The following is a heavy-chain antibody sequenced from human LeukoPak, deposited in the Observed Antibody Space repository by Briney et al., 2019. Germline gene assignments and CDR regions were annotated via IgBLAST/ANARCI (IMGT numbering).Heavy chain of an antibody. D-gene: IGHD3-16*01. CDR2: IRHDGSIK. CDR1: GFIFSTYG. V-gene: IGHV3-30*02. J-gene: IGHJ4*02. CDR3: AKDSLADIDY. Sequence: GGSLRLPCAASGFIFSTYGMYWVRQAPGKGLEWVAFIRHDGSIKNYADSVKGRSTISRDNSENTLYLQMNSLRAEDTAVYYCAKDSLADIDYWGQGTLVTVSS.